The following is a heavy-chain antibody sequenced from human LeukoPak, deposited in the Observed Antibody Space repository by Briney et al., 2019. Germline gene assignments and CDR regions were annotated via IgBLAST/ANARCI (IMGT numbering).Heavy chain of an antibody. CDR3: ARVTLGAVELFDY. V-gene: IGHV1-2*02. Sequence: ASVKVSYKASGYTFTGYYMLWVRQAPGQGLEWRGGINPNNGGTKYAEKFQGGVTMTRDPSISAAYMELSRLRSDDTAVYYCARVTLGAVELFDYWGQGTLVTVSS. J-gene: IGHJ4*02. CDR2: INPNNGGT. D-gene: IGHD1-7*01. CDR1: GYTFTGYY.